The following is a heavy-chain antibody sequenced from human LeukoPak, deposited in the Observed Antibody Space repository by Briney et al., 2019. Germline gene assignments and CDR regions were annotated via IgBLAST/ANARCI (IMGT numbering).Heavy chain of an antibody. D-gene: IGHD6-25*01. CDR3: ARYGFSSVWQGGWHAFDI. J-gene: IGHJ3*02. CDR1: GYTFTSYY. CDR2: IHPTVGDT. V-gene: IGHV1-46*01. Sequence: ASVKVSCKASGYTFTSYYLHWVRQAPGQGLEWMGIIHPTVGDTTYAQKFQGRVTMPRDTSTGTVYMDLSSLSSEDPAVYYCARYGFSSVWQGGWHAFDIWGQGTTVTVSS.